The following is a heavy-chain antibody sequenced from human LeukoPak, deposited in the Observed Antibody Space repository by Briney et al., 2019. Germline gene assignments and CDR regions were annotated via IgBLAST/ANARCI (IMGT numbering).Heavy chain of an antibody. D-gene: IGHD3-16*02. Sequence: PSETLSLTCTVSGGSISSYYWSWIRQPAGKGLEWIGRIYTSGSTNYNPSLKSRVTISVDTSKNQFSLKLSSVTAADTAVYYCARRRTFGGVIVIRKNNWFDPWGQGTLVTVSS. CDR2: IYTSGST. J-gene: IGHJ5*02. CDR3: ARRRTFGGVIVIRKNNWFDP. CDR1: GGSISSYY. V-gene: IGHV4-4*07.